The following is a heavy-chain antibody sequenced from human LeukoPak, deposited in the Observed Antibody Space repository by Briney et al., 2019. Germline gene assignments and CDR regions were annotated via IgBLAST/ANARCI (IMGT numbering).Heavy chain of an antibody. CDR3: ARDRDFKLDY. J-gene: IGHJ4*02. CDR1: GFTFNTYS. CDR2: ITSSGSDI. V-gene: IGHV3-21*01. D-gene: IGHD2-21*02. Sequence: GGSLRLSCAASGFTFNTYSMNWVRQAPGKGLEWVSSITSSGSDIYYADSLMGRFTISRDNAKNSLHLQMSSLRAEDTAVYYCARDRDFKLDYWGQGTLVTVSS.